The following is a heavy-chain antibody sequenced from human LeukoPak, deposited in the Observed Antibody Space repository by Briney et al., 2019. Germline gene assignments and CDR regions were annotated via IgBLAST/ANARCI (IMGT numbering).Heavy chain of an antibody. V-gene: IGHV5-51*01. J-gene: IGHJ4*02. D-gene: IGHD3-9*01. Sequence: GESLKISGQGSGSRFTSYWIGWVRQLPGKGLEWMGIIYPGDSDTSYSPSFQGQVTISADKSISTAYLQWSSLKASDTAMYYCARHENYDILTGLLLDYWGQGTLVTVSS. CDR2: IYPGDSDT. CDR3: ARHENYDILTGLLLDY. CDR1: GSRFTSYW.